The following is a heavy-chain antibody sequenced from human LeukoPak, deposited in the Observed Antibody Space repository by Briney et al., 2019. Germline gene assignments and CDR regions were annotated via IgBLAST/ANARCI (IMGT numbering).Heavy chain of an antibody. V-gene: IGHV3-30*04. CDR1: GFTFSSYA. D-gene: IGHD5-12*01. CDR3: AREGGAGGYDYHLDY. CDR2: ISYDGSNK. Sequence: GRSLRLSCVASGFTFSSYAMHWVRQAPGKGVEWVAVISYDGSNKYYADSVKGRFTISRDNSKNTLYLQMNSLRAEDTAVYYCAREGGAGGYDYHLDYWGQGTLVTVSS. J-gene: IGHJ4*02.